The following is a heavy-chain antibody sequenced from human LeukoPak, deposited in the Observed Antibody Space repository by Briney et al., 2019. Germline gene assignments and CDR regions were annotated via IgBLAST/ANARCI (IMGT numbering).Heavy chain of an antibody. CDR3: ARDSDL. V-gene: IGHV3-48*04. J-gene: IGHJ2*01. Sequence: PGGSLRLSCAASGFTFSSYSMNWVRQAPGRGLEWVSYISSSSSTIYYADSVKGRFTISRDNAKNSLYLQMNSLRAEDTAVYYCARDSDLWGRGTLVTVSS. CDR2: ISSSSSTI. CDR1: GFTFSSYS.